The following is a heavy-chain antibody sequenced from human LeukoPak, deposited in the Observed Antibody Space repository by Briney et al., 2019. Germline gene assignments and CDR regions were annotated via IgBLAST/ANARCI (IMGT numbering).Heavy chain of an antibody. Sequence: GGSLRLSCAASGFTFSSYDMHWVRQATGKGLEWVSAIGTAGDTYYPGSVKGRFTISRENAKNSLYLQMNSLRAGDTAVYYCARDYSRPSLELGKWSWYFDLWGRGTLVTVSS. CDR3: ARDYSRPSLELGKWSWYFDL. J-gene: IGHJ2*01. CDR1: GFTFSSYD. D-gene: IGHD3-16*01. V-gene: IGHV3-13*04. CDR2: IGTAGDT.